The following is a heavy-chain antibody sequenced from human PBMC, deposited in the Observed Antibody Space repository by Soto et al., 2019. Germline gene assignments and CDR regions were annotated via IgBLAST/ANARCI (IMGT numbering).Heavy chain of an antibody. D-gene: IGHD2-15*01. J-gene: IGHJ6*02. CDR3: ARVNVVVVAASSYYYYYGMDV. V-gene: IGHV1-69*13. CDR1: GGTFSSYA. Sequence: GASVKVSCKASGGTFSSYAISWVRQAPGQGLEWMGGIIPIFGTANYAQKFQGRVTITADESTSTAYMELSSLRSEDTAVYYCARVNVVVVAASSYYYYYGMDVWGQGTTVTVSS. CDR2: IIPIFGTA.